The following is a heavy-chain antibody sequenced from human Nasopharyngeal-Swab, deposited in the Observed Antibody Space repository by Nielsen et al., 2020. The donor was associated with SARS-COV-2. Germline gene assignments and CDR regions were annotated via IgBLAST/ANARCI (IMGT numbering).Heavy chain of an antibody. Sequence: WSRQPPGKGLEWVSAISASGGSTYYADSVKGRFTISRDNSKNTLYLQMNSLRAEDTAVYYCAKDITAAGTRFFDYWGQGTLVTVSS. J-gene: IGHJ4*02. CDR3: AKDITAAGTRFFDY. CDR2: ISASGGST. V-gene: IGHV3-23*01. D-gene: IGHD6-13*01.